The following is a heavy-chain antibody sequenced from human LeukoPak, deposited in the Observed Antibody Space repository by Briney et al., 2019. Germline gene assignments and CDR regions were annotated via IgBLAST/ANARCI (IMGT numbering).Heavy chain of an antibody. Sequence: GGSLRLSCAASGFTFSSYGMHWVRQAPGKGLEWVAVISYDGSNKYYADSVKGRFTISRDNSKNTLYLQMNSLRAEDTAVYYCATTAGIAVAGGTFDYWGQGTLVTVSS. D-gene: IGHD6-19*01. CDR1: GFTFSSYG. CDR3: ATTAGIAVAGGTFDY. V-gene: IGHV3-30*03. J-gene: IGHJ4*02. CDR2: ISYDGSNK.